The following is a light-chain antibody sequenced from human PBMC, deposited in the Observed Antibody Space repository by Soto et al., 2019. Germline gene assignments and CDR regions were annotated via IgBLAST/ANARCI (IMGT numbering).Light chain of an antibody. Sequence: DIQLTQSPSFLSASVGDRVTITCRASQGISSYLAWYQQKPGKAPKLLIYAASTLKSGVPSRFSGSGSGTEYTLPITGLQPEDLETKYCQQLISPLFTFGGGTKAEIK. CDR2: AAS. V-gene: IGKV1-9*01. CDR1: QGISSY. CDR3: QQLISPLFT. J-gene: IGKJ4*01.